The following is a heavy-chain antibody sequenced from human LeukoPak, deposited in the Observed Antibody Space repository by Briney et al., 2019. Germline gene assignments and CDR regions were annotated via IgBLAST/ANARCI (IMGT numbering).Heavy chain of an antibody. Sequence: ASVKVSCRASGHIFSSYGINWMRQAPGQGPEWMGWISAYNGNTNYAQNFQGRVTMTTDTSTSTAYMELRSLRSDDTAVYYCARDLGAAGTLSFFDYWGQGTLVTVSS. CDR3: ARDLGAAGTLSFFDY. CDR1: GHIFSSYG. CDR2: ISAYNGNT. J-gene: IGHJ4*02. V-gene: IGHV1-18*04. D-gene: IGHD6-13*01.